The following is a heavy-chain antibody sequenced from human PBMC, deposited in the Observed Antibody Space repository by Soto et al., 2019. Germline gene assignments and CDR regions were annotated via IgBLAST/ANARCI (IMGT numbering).Heavy chain of an antibody. CDR2: IYYSGST. J-gene: IGHJ5*02. D-gene: IGHD5-18*01. CDR1: GDSVSSGSYY. Sequence: SETLSLTCTVSGDSVSSGSYYWSWIRQPPGKGLEWIGYIYYSGSTNYNPSLKSRVSISLDTSKNLFSLKLTSVTAADTAVYYCARIPVDTSMIYRLDLWAQGTLVIVSS. CDR3: ARIPVDTSMIYRLDL. V-gene: IGHV4-61*01.